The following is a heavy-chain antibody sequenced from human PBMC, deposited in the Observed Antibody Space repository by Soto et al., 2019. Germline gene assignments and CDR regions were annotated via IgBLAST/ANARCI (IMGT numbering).Heavy chain of an antibody. V-gene: IGHV6-1*01. D-gene: IGHD1-26*01. CDR3: ARGEQYSGRIFDY. CDR1: GDSVSSNSAG. Sequence: PSHTLSLTCAITGDSVSSNSAGWSWVRQSPSRGLEWLGRTYYRSKWYYEYAVSVRGRITINPDTSKNQCSLQLNSVTPEDTAVYFCARGEQYSGRIFDYWGQGTLVTVSS. CDR2: TYYRSKWYY. J-gene: IGHJ4*01.